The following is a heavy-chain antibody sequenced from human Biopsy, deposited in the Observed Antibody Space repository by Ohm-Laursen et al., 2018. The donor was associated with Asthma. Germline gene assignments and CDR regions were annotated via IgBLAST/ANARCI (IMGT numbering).Heavy chain of an antibody. Sequence: GASVKVSCQISGYSLTDLSMHWVRQAPGQGLEWMGGHDHEEGGTVNAWRFQGRFTMTEDTSTDTAYMELSSLSSDDTAVYYCASDFPKDYVRYNFQFWGQGTLVTVSS. CDR3: ASDFPKDYVRYNFQF. D-gene: IGHD4-17*01. CDR2: HDHEEGGT. J-gene: IGHJ4*02. CDR1: GYSLTDLS. V-gene: IGHV1-24*01.